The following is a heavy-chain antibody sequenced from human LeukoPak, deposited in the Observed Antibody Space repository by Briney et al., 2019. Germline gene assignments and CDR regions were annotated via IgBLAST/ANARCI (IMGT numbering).Heavy chain of an antibody. J-gene: IGHJ6*02. CDR2: ISDSGCTI. V-gene: IGHV3-11*01. D-gene: IGHD3-22*01. CDR3: ARAHYDSSGYYLGGMDV. Sequence: PGRSLRLSRAASGFTFSDYYMSWIRRAPGRGLEWVSYISDSGCTIYYADSVKGRFTISRDNAKNSLYLQMNSLRAEDTAVYYCARAHYDSSGYYLGGMDVWGQGTTVTVSS. CDR1: GFTFSDYY.